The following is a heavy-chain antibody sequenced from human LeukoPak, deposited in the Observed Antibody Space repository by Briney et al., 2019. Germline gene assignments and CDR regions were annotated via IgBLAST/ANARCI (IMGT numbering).Heavy chain of an antibody. Sequence: PGGSLGLSCAASGFTFSSYAMSWVRQAPGKGLEWVSAISGSGGSTYYADSVKGRFTISRDNSKNTLYLQMNSLRAEDTAVYYCAKDYRSSWAINWFDPWGQGTLVTVSS. CDR2: ISGSGGST. CDR1: GFTFSSYA. D-gene: IGHD6-13*01. V-gene: IGHV3-23*01. J-gene: IGHJ5*02. CDR3: AKDYRSSWAINWFDP.